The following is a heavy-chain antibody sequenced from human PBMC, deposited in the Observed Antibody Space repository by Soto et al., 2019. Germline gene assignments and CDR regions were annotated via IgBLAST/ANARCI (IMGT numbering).Heavy chain of an antibody. Sequence: QVQLVESGGGVVQPGRSLRLCCAVSGFTFSTYGMHWVRQAPGKGLEWVAVIWYDGGNKYYSDSLKGRFTISRDTSRNTLYLQMNSLRAEDTAVYYCARGNWNYGYFDFWGQGTLVTVSS. D-gene: IGHD1-7*01. CDR1: GFTFSTYG. CDR3: ARGNWNYGYFDF. V-gene: IGHV3-33*01. J-gene: IGHJ4*02. CDR2: IWYDGGNK.